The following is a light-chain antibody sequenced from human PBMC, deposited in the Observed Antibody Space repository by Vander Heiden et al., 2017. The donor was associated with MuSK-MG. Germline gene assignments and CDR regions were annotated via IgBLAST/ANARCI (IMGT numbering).Light chain of an antibody. V-gene: IGKV1-33*01. CDR3: QQYADLPFT. J-gene: IGKJ3*01. CDR1: HHISDA. Sequence: DVQVTQSPYSLSASVGDRVTITCQASHHISDALSWHQQKPGKVPNVLIYDASKLEIGVPSRFSGGGSGTHFNLTIDNLQPEDLATYFCQQYADLPFTFGPGTTVDLK. CDR2: DAS.